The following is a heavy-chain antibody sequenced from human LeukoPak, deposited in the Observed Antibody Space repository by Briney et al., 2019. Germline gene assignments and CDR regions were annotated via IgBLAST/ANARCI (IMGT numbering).Heavy chain of an antibody. Sequence: PSQTLSLTCTVSGGSISSGGYYWSWIRQPDGKGLEWIGRIYTSGSTNYNPSLKSRVTISVDTSKNHFSLRLTSVTAADTAVYYCARGTGGRTYCGVDCYSPIDYWGQGTLVTVSS. J-gene: IGHJ4*02. CDR2: IYTSGST. D-gene: IGHD2-21*01. V-gene: IGHV4-61*02. CDR3: ARGTGGRTYCGVDCYSPIDY. CDR1: GGSISSGGYY.